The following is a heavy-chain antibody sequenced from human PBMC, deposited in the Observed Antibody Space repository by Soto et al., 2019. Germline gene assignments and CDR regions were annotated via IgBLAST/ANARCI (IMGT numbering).Heavy chain of an antibody. J-gene: IGHJ4*02. CDR3: ARDLARKYSFDY. CDR1: GYTFTSYY. D-gene: IGHD3-3*02. CDR2: INPSSGST. Sequence: ASVKVSCKASGYTFTSYYMHWVRQAPGQGLEWMGIINPSSGSTSYAQRFQGRVTMTRDTSTSTVYMELSSLRSEDTAVFYCARDLARKYSFDYWGQGTLVTVSS. V-gene: IGHV1-46*01.